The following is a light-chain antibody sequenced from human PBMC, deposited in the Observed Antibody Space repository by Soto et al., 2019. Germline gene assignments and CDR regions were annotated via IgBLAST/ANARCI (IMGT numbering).Light chain of an antibody. CDR1: QSIARNY. CDR3: HQSATSPLT. J-gene: IGKJ4*01. V-gene: IGKV3-20*01. Sequence: EILLTQSPDTLSLSPGERATLSCRASQSIARNYLAWYQHKPGQAPRLLIYDASSRATGIPDRFSGSGSGTDFTLTISRLEPEDFAVYFCHQSATSPLTFGGGTKVEIK. CDR2: DAS.